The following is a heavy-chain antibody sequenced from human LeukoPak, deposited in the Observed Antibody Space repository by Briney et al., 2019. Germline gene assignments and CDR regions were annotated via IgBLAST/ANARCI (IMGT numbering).Heavy chain of an antibody. CDR1: GGSISNSY. D-gene: IGHD2-2*01. CDR3: ARGGCSSTSCYYYYGMDV. CDR2: ISYSGST. J-gene: IGHJ6*02. V-gene: IGHV4-59*01. Sequence: SETLSLTCTVSGGSISNSYWSWIRQPPGKGLEWIGYISYSGSTNYNPSLTSRVSISVDTSKSQFSLKLSSVTTADTALYYCARGGCSSTSCYYYYGMDVWGQGTTVTVSS.